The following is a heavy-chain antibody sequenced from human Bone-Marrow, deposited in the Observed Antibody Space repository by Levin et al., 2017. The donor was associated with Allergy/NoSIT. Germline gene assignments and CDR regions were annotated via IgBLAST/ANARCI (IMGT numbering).Heavy chain of an antibody. CDR1: GGSISSSTYY. Sequence: NSGGSLRLSCTVSGGSISSSTYYWGWIRQPPGKGLEWIGNIYYSGNTYYNPSLKSRVTISVDTSKNQFSLKLSSVTAADTAVYYCARDSPNCSGGNCFLYYFDYWGQGTLVTVSS. V-gene: IGHV4-39*07. CDR2: IYYSGNT. D-gene: IGHD2-15*01. CDR3: ARDSPNCSGGNCFLYYFDY. J-gene: IGHJ4*02.